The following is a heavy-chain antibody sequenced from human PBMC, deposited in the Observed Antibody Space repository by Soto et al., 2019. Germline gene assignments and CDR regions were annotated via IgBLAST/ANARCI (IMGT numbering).Heavy chain of an antibody. Sequence: ASVKVSCKASGYTFTSYGISWVRQAPGQGLEWMGWISAYNGNTNYAQKFQGRVTITADESTSTAYMELSSLRSEDTAVYYCARDHRITMIVVVPYYYYYGMDVWGQGTTVTVSS. V-gene: IGHV1-18*01. CDR2: ISAYNGNT. J-gene: IGHJ6*02. CDR3: ARDHRITMIVVVPYYYYYGMDV. D-gene: IGHD3-22*01. CDR1: GYTFTSYG.